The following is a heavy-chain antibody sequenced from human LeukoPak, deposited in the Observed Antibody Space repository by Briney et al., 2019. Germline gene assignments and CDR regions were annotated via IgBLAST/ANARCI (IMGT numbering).Heavy chain of an antibody. J-gene: IGHJ6*03. D-gene: IGHD2-15*01. CDR1: GFTFSSYG. CDR2: ITSSGSTI. Sequence: GGSLRLSCAASGFTFSSYGMNWVRQAPGKGLEWVSYITSSGSTIYYADSMKGRFTISRDNAKNSLYLQMNSLRAEDTAVYYCARGEVVTASLPDFYYYYMDVWGKGTTVTISS. CDR3: ARGEVVTASLPDFYYYYMDV. V-gene: IGHV3-48*04.